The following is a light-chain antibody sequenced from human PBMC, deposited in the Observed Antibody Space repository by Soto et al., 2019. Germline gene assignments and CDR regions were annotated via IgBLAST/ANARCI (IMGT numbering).Light chain of an antibody. CDR2: EVN. CDR3: CSYTTNNTWV. CDR1: NSDVGAYNY. V-gene: IGLV2-14*01. Sequence: QSALTQPASVSGSPGQSITISCTGTNSDVGAYNYVSWYQESPGKAPKLIIYEVNARPSGVSTRFSASKSANTASLTISGLQPDDEADYYCCSYTTNNTWVFGGGTKVTVL. J-gene: IGLJ3*02.